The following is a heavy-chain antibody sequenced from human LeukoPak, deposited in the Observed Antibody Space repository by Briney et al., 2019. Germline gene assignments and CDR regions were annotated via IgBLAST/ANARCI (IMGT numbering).Heavy chain of an antibody. J-gene: IGHJ6*03. CDR2: ISSSRKPI. CDR1: GFSFRYYY. Sequence: GGALRLCCGAHGFSFRYYYMRSIPWAPARVEERDSYISSSRKPIYYADSVKGRFTIYRDNAKNSLYLQMNSLRTEDTAVYYCARGGSYYDFWSGYYPYYYYYDMDVWGKGTTVTVSS. CDR3: ARGGSYYDFWSGYYPYYYYYDMDV. D-gene: IGHD3-3*01. V-gene: IGHV3-11*01.